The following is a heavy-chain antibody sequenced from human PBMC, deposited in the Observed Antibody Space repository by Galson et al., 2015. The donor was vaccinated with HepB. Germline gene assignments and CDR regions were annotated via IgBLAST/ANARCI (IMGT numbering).Heavy chain of an antibody. J-gene: IGHJ5*02. Sequence: SVKVSCKASGYTFTSYGISWVRQAPGQGLEWMGWISAYNGNTNYAQKLQGRVTMTTDTSTSTAYMELRSLRSDDTAVYYCARVSTIFGVARTMWEEFDPWGQGTLVTVSS. D-gene: IGHD3-3*01. V-gene: IGHV1-18*04. CDR2: ISAYNGNT. CDR3: ARVSTIFGVARTMWEEFDP. CDR1: GYTFTSYG.